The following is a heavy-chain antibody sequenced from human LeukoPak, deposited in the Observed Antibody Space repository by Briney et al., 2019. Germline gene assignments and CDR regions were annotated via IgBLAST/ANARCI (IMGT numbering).Heavy chain of an antibody. CDR3: ARAWGYDSFDL. J-gene: IGHJ3*01. V-gene: IGHV3-30-3*01. CDR1: EFDFSSYP. D-gene: IGHD7-27*01. CDR2: ISYDVNTK. Sequence: PGRSLGLSCAASEFDFSSYPIHWVRQAPGKGLEWVALISYDVNTKYYAGSVKGRFTISRDNSKNTLFLQMNSLRPEDTAVYYCARAWGYDSFDLWGQGTMVTISS.